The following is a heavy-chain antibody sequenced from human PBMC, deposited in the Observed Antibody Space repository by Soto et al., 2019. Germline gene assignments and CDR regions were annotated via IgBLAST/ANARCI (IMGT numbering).Heavy chain of an antibody. V-gene: IGHV4-59*08. CDR1: GGSISSYY. Sequence: SETLSLTCTVSGGSISSYYWSWIRQPPGKGLEWIGYIYYSGSTNYNPSLKSRVTISVDTSKNQFSLKLNSMTAADTAVYYCDRHNYSTGYTFFDYWGQGTLVTVSS. D-gene: IGHD3-22*01. CDR3: DRHNYSTGYTFFDY. CDR2: IYYSGST. J-gene: IGHJ4*02.